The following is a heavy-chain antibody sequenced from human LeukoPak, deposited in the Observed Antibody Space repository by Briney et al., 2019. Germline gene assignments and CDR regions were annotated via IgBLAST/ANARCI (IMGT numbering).Heavy chain of an antibody. V-gene: IGHV3-30-3*01. CDR1: GFTFRSYA. D-gene: IGHD3-22*01. CDR2: ISYDGSNR. Sequence: GGSLRLSCAACGFTFRSYAMTWVRQAPGKGVEWVAVISYDGSNRYYADSVKGRFTISRDNSKNTLYLQMNSLRAEDTAVYYCARADYYDSSGYYPFDYWGQGTLVTVSS. CDR3: ARADYYDSSGYYPFDY. J-gene: IGHJ4*02.